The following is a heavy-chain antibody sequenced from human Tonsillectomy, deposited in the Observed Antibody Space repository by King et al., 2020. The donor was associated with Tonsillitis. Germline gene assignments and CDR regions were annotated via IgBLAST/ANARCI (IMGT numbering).Heavy chain of an antibody. J-gene: IGHJ4*02. V-gene: IGHV4-39*01. CDR3: ARDYGLN. CDR2: FYYSGNT. CDR1: GGSISSSPYY. D-gene: IGHD4-17*01. Sequence: QLQESGPGLVKPSETLSLTCAVSGGSISSSPYYWGWIRQPPGKGLEWIGSFYYSGNTYYNPSLKSRGTISVDTSKNKFSLRLTSVTAADTAVYYCARDYGLNWGQGTLVTVSS.